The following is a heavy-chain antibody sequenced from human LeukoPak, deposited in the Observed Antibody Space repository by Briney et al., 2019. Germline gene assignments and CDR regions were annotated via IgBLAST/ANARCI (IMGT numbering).Heavy chain of an antibody. Sequence: ASVKVSCKASGYTFTSYYMHWVRQAPGQGLEWMGIINPSGGSTSYAQKFQGRVTMTRDTSTSTVYMELSSLRSEDTAVYYCARGGGSGSYYNSWFDYWGQGTLVTVSS. CDR3: ARGGGSGSYYNSWFDY. J-gene: IGHJ4*02. D-gene: IGHD3-10*01. CDR2: INPSGGST. CDR1: GYTFTSYY. V-gene: IGHV1-46*01.